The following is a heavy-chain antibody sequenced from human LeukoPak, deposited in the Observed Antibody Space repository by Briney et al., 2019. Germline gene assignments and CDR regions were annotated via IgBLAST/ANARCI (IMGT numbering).Heavy chain of an antibody. CDR1: GFNFQYAW. CDR2: IGSSSGQR. V-gene: IGHV3-21*01. Sequence: GGSLRLSCAGSGFNFQYAWMTWVRQAPGKGLEWVSSIGSSSGQRYDADSVKGRFTISRDNAKNSLYLQMNSLEVDDTAVYYCARGGSGYFFDFWGQGTLVTVSS. CDR3: ARGGSGYFFDF. J-gene: IGHJ4*02. D-gene: IGHD6-19*01.